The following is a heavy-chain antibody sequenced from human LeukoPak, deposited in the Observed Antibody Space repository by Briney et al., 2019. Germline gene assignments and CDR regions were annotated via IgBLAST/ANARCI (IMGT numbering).Heavy chain of an antibody. J-gene: IGHJ4*02. CDR2: IYPGDSDT. V-gene: IGHV5-51*01. Sequence: GGSLKISCKGSGYSFASYWIGWVRQMPGNGLEWMGIIYPGDSDTRYSPSFQGQVTISADKSISTAYLQWSSLKASDTAMYYCARRATVTYPPDYWGQGTLVTVSS. CDR1: GYSFASYW. CDR3: ARRATVTYPPDY. D-gene: IGHD4-17*01.